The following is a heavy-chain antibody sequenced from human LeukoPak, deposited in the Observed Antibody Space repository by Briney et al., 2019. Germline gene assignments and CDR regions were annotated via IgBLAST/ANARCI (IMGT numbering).Heavy chain of an antibody. Sequence: GGSLRLSCAASGFTFSSYAMQWVRQAPGKGLEWVAVISYDGSDKNYADSVKGRFTISKDNSKNTLYLQMNSLRADDTAVYYCARAVYRSGGYYFDYWGQGTLVIVSS. CDR3: ARAVYRSGGYYFDY. CDR2: ISYDGSDK. D-gene: IGHD6-19*01. J-gene: IGHJ4*02. CDR1: GFTFSSYA. V-gene: IGHV3-30*04.